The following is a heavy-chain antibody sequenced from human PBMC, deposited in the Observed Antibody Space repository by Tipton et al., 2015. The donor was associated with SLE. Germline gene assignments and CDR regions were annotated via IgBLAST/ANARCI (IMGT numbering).Heavy chain of an antibody. D-gene: IGHD3-16*02. V-gene: IGHV4-4*07. CDR1: GGSLSSYY. CDR3: ARDGDYDYIWGSYRPYYYYGMDV. J-gene: IGHJ6*02. Sequence: TLSLTCTVSGGSLSSYYWSWIRQPAGKGLEWIGRIYTSGSTNYNPSLKSRVTMSVDTSKNQFSLKLSSVTAADTAVYYCARDGDYDYIWGSYRPYYYYGMDVWGQGTTVTVSS. CDR2: IYTSGST.